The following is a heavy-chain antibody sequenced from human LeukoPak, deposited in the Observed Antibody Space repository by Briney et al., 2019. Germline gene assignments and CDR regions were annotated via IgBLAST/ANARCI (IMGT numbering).Heavy chain of an antibody. D-gene: IGHD3-22*01. CDR1: GGTFCSYA. Sequence: ASVKVSCKASGGTFCSYAISWVRQAPGQGLEWMGGITPIFGTANYAQKFQGRVTITTDESTSTAYMELSSLRSEDTAVYYCARSAYYYDSSGYQYYFDYWGQGTLVTVSS. J-gene: IGHJ4*02. V-gene: IGHV1-69*05. CDR3: ARSAYYYDSSGYQYYFDY. CDR2: ITPIFGTA.